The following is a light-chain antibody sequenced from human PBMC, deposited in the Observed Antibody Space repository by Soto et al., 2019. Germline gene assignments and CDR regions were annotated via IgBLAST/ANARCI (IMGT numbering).Light chain of an antibody. J-gene: IGKJ1*01. V-gene: IGKV1-5*03. CDR3: QQYNSAWT. Sequence: DIQMTQSPSTLSGSVGGRVTITCRASQTISSWLAWYQQKPGKAPKLLIYKASTLKSGVPSRFSGSGSGTEFSLTISSLQPDDFATYYCQQYNSAWTFGQGTKVDIK. CDR2: KAS. CDR1: QTISSW.